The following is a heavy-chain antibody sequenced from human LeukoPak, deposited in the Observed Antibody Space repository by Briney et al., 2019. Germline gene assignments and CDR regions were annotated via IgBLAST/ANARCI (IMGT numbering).Heavy chain of an antibody. J-gene: IGHJ5*02. Sequence: ASVTVPCKVSVYTLTELSMHLVRQAPGKGLEWMGGFYPEDVETIYAQKFQGRVTMTEDTSTDTAYMELSSLRSEATAVYYCATGDSGSYYRKSGFDPWGQGTLVTVSS. CDR3: ATGDSGSYYRKSGFDP. D-gene: IGHD1-26*01. V-gene: IGHV1-24*01. CDR2: FYPEDVET. CDR1: VYTLTELS.